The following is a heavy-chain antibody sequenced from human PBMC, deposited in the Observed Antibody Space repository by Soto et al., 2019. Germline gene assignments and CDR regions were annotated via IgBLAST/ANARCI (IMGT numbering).Heavy chain of an antibody. D-gene: IGHD3-3*01. CDR3: ARSLRFLEWSRMDV. V-gene: IGHV3-33*01. Sequence: GGALRRSCVAPGCTFSSYRMNWVRHAPGKGMEWVAVIWYDGSNKYYADSMKGRITISRENSKNSLYLQMNSLRAEDTAVYYWARSLRFLEWSRMDVWGQGTTVTVSS. J-gene: IGHJ6*02. CDR2: IWYDGSNK. CDR1: GCTFSSYR.